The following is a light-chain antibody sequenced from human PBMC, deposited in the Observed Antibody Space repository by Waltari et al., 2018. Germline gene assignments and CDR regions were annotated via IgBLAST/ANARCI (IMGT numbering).Light chain of an antibody. CDR3: QRYDSFPLS. J-gene: IGKJ4*01. V-gene: IGKV1-5*03. Sequence: DIQMTQSPSTLSASVGDRVTITCRASQNIESWVAWYQQRPGKGPKLLIYETSTLEVGAPSRFIGSRSGTDFTLTISSLQPDDFSTYFCQRYDSFPLSFGGGTKVEIE. CDR1: QNIESW. CDR2: ETS.